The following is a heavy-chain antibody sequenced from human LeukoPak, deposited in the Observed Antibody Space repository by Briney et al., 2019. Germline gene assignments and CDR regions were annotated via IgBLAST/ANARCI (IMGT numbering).Heavy chain of an antibody. CDR3: ARGTYYYDTSGYLFLN. Sequence: SETLSLTCAVYGGSFSGYYWGWIRKPPGKGLEWIGTYYRGSTYYNPSLKSRVTISVDRSKNQFSLKLSSVTAADTAVYYCARGTYYYDTSGYLFLNWGQGTLVTVSS. CDR2: YYRGST. CDR1: GGSFSGYY. V-gene: IGHV4-34*01. J-gene: IGHJ4*02. D-gene: IGHD3-22*01.